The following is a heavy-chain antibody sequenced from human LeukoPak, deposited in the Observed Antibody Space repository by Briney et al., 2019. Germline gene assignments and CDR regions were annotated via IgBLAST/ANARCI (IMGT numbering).Heavy chain of an antibody. Sequence: SETLSLTCAVYGGSFSGYYWSWIRQPPGKGLEWIGEINHSGSTNYNPSLKSRVTISVDTSKNQFSLKLTSVTAADTAVYYCARKGGGQLVNTRRWFDPWGQGTLVTVSS. CDR2: INHSGST. J-gene: IGHJ5*02. CDR3: ARKGGGQLVNTRRWFDP. V-gene: IGHV4-34*01. D-gene: IGHD6-13*01. CDR1: GGSFSGYY.